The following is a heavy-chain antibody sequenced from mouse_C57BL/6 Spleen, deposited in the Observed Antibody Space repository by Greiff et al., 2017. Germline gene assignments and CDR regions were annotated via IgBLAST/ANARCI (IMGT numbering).Heavy chain of an antibody. Sequence: QVTLKVSGPGILQPSQTLSLTCSFSGFSLSTFGMGVGWIRQPSGKGLEWLAHIWWDDDKYYNPALKSRLTISKDTSKNQVFLKIANVDTADTATYYCARPYYYGSSHHWYFDVWGTGTTVTVSS. D-gene: IGHD1-1*01. J-gene: IGHJ1*03. CDR2: IWWDDDK. CDR1: GFSLSTFGMG. CDR3: ARPYYYGSSHHWYFDV. V-gene: IGHV8-8*01.